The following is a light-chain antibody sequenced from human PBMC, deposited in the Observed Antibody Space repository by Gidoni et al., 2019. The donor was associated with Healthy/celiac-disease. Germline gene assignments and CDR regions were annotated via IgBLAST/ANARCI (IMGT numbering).Light chain of an antibody. V-gene: IGKV3-20*01. CDR2: GAS. CDR3: QQYGSSPLT. CDR1: QSVSSSY. Sequence: EIVLTQSPGTLSLSPGERATISCRASQSVSSSYLAWYQQKPGQAPRLLIYGASSRATGIPDRFSGSGSGTDFTLTISRLEPEDFAVYYCQQYGSSPLTFXXXTRLEIK. J-gene: IGKJ5*01.